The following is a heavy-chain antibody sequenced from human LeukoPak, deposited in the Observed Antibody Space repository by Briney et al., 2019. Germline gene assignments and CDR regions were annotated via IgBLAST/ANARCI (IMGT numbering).Heavy chain of an antibody. CDR3: AASYFVSGSYLTFDY. Sequence: GGSLRLSCAASGFTFSNAWMSWVRQAPGKGLEWVGRVKIKTDGGSDDYAAPVRDSFTIARDAFKNELFLLMHSLKTEDAAVYYCAASYFVSGSYLTFDYCGQGNLVTVS. D-gene: IGHD3-10*01. J-gene: IGHJ4*02. CDR2: VKIKTDGGSD. CDR1: GFTFSNAW. V-gene: IGHV3-15*01.